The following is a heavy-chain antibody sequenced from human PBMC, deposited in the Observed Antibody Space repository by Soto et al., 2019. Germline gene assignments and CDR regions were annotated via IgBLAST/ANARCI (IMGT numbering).Heavy chain of an antibody. CDR1: GFTFSSYV. D-gene: IGHD6-19*01. Sequence: EVQLLESGGGLVQPGGSLRLSCAASGFTFSSYVMAWVRQAPGKGLEWVSAISASGDSTYTYYADSVKGRFTISRDNSKNTLYLQMNSLRAEDTAVYYCAKRGGRVAANKAEYFQHWGQGTLVTVSS. J-gene: IGHJ1*01. CDR3: AKRGGRVAANKAEYFQH. CDR2: ISASGDSTYT. V-gene: IGHV3-23*01.